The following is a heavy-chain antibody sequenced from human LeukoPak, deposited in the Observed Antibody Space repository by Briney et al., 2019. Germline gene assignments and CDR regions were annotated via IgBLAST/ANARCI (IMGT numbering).Heavy chain of an antibody. CDR1: GGSLSSSNW. CDR3: ARHSYYYASLAYFDY. D-gene: IGHD3-10*01. J-gene: IGHJ4*02. CDR2: IYHSGST. V-gene: IGHV4-4*02. Sequence: PSETLSLTCAVSGGSLSSSNWWSWVRQPPGKGLEWIGEIYHSGSTNYNPSLKSRVTISVDKSKNQFSLKLNSVTAADTAVYYCARHSYYYASLAYFDYWGQGTLVTVSS.